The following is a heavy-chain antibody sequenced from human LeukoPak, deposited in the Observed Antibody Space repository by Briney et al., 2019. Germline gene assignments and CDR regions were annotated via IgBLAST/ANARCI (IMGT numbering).Heavy chain of an antibody. Sequence: GESLKTSCKSSGYSYSIYWIAWVRQVPGKGLEWMGIIYPGDSDTRYSPSFQGQVTIAADKFISTAYLQWNSLKASDTAMYYCARPAGDGYNYFDYWGQGTLVTVSS. CDR3: ARPAGDGYNYFDY. CDR1: GYSYSIYW. D-gene: IGHD5-24*01. J-gene: IGHJ4*02. CDR2: IYPGDSDT. V-gene: IGHV5-51*01.